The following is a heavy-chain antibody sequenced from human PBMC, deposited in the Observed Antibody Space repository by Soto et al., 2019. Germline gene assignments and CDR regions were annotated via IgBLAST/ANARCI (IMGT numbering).Heavy chain of an antibody. CDR2: SIPNFGTV. D-gene: IGHD2-21*02. V-gene: IGHV1-69*01. CDR1: GGTFSRYA. CDR3: ARGSCGGDCPLDY. Sequence: QLQLVQSGAEVKKPGSSVKVSYKASGGTFSRYAISWVRQAPGQGLEWMGGSIPNFGTVNYSQKFQGRVTIIADESTSTAYMELSSLRSEDTAVYYCARGSCGGDCPLDYWGQGTLVTVSS. J-gene: IGHJ4*02.